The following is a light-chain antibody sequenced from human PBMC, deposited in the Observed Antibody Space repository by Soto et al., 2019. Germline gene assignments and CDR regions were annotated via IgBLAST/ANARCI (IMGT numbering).Light chain of an antibody. CDR3: QVWDTSNDHHV. J-gene: IGLJ1*01. CDR1: NIGSKS. V-gene: IGLV3-21*01. Sequence: SYELTQSPSLSVAPGQTATITCGGNNIGSKSVNWYQHKAGQAPVLVMSYESDRPSGIPERFSGSNSGNTATLTLRRVESGDEAEYYCQVWDTSNDHHVFGSGTKLTVL. CDR2: YES.